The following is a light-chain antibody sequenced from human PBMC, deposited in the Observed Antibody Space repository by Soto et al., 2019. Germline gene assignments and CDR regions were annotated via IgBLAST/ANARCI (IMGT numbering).Light chain of an antibody. Sequence: QSVLTQPASVSGSPGQSITISCTGTSSDVGGYNYVSWYQQHPGKAPKLMIYDVSNRPSGVSNRFSGSKSGNTASLTISGLHVEDEAEYYCSSYTSSSSLVVFGGGTQLTVL. CDR1: SSDVGGYNY. CDR3: SSYTSSSSLVV. V-gene: IGLV2-14*01. J-gene: IGLJ2*01. CDR2: DVS.